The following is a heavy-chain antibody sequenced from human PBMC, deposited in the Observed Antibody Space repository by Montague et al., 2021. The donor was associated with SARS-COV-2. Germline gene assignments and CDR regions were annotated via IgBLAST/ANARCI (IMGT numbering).Heavy chain of an antibody. CDR3: ARHPLGYCSSTSCYVG. CDR1: GGSISSSSYY. Sequence: SETLSLTCTVSGGSISSSSYYWGWIRQPPGKGLVWIGSIYYSGSTYYNPSLKSRVTISVDTSKNQFSLKLSSVTAADTAVYSCARHPLGYCSSTSCYVGWGQGTLVTVSS. J-gene: IGHJ4*02. V-gene: IGHV4-39*01. D-gene: IGHD2-2*01. CDR2: IYYSGST.